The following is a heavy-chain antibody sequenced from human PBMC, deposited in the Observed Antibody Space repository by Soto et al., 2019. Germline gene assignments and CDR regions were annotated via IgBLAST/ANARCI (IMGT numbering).Heavy chain of an antibody. CDR2: IWYDGTQK. D-gene: IGHD4-17*01. J-gene: IGHJ4*02. CDR3: ARAGGTTVTGLWHFDS. V-gene: IGHV3-33*01. Sequence: GGSLRLSCEASGFTFNTYSMHWVRQPPGRGLEWLAAIWYDGTQKYYADSVKGRFIISRDNSKKTLYLEMNSLRAEDTAVYYCARAGGTTVTGLWHFDSWGQGTLVTVSS. CDR1: GFTFNTYS.